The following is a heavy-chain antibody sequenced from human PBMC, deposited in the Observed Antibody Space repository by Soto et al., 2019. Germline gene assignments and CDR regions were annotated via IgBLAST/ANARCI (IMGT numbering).Heavy chain of an antibody. J-gene: IGHJ3*02. CDR3: ARDFGVVWCGDGDAFDI. V-gene: IGHV1-46*01. CDR1: GHTFTSQY. D-gene: IGHD3-16*01. Sequence: ASVKVSCKASGHTFTSQYMHWVRQAPGQGLEWMAKINPSSGSTRYAQKFQGRVTMTRDTSTSTVYMDLSSLRSEDTAVYYCARDFGVVWCGDGDAFDIWGQGTLVT. CDR2: INPSSGST.